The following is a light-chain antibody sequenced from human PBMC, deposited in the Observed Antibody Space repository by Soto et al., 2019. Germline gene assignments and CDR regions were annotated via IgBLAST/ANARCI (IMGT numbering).Light chain of an antibody. Sequence: QSVLTQPPSASGSPGQSVTISCTGTSSDVGGYNYVSWYQQHPGKAPKLIIYEVSKRPSGVPDRFSGSKSGSTASLTVSGLQAEDEADYYCSSYAGSNIHYVFGTGTKGTVL. CDR2: EVS. CDR3: SSYAGSNIHYV. J-gene: IGLJ1*01. V-gene: IGLV2-8*01. CDR1: SSDVGGYNY.